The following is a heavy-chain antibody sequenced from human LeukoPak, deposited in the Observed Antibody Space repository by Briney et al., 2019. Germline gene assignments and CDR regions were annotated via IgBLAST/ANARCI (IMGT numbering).Heavy chain of an antibody. V-gene: IGHV5-51*01. Sequence: GESLKISCKGSGYSFTSYWVGWVRQMPGKGLEWMGIIYPGDSDTRYSPSFQGQVTISADKSISTAYLQWSSLKASDTAMYYCATRGYRSYYYYGMDVWGQGTTVTVSS. D-gene: IGHD5-12*01. CDR1: GYSFTSYW. CDR3: ATRGYRSYYYYGMDV. J-gene: IGHJ6*02. CDR2: IYPGDSDT.